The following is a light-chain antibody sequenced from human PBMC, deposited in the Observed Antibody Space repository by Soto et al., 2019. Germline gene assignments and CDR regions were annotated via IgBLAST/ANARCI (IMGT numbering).Light chain of an antibody. J-gene: IGKJ2*01. Sequence: DIQMTQSPSTLSASVGDRVTITCRASQSISSWLAWYQHKPGKAPKLLIYKASSLESGVPSRFSGSGSGTEFTLTISSLQPDDFATYYCQQYIDYPYTFGQGTKLEIK. V-gene: IGKV1-5*03. CDR2: KAS. CDR3: QQYIDYPYT. CDR1: QSISSW.